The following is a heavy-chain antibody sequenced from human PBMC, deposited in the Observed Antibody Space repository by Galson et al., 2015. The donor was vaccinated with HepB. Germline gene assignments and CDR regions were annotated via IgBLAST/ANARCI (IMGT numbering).Heavy chain of an antibody. Sequence: SLRLSCAASGFTFNNYGMHWVRQAPGKGLEWVAVISYDGSNKYYADSVKGRFTISRDNSKNTLFLQMNSLRAEDTAMYHCAKAGYSGSYYDSLDYWGQGTLVTVSS. CDR1: GFTFNNYG. CDR3: AKAGYSGSYYDSLDY. D-gene: IGHD3-10*01. J-gene: IGHJ4*02. CDR2: ISYDGSNK. V-gene: IGHV3-30*18.